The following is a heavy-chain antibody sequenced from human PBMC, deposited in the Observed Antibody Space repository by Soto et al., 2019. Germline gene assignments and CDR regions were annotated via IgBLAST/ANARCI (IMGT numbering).Heavy chain of an antibody. CDR1: GGSISPYY. D-gene: IGHD3-3*01. CDR3: ARGGMVIIPSATAFDY. J-gene: IGHJ4*02. V-gene: IGHV4-4*07. CDR2: IYASGST. Sequence: SETLSLTCTVSGGSISPYYWSWIRQPAGKGLEWIGRIYASGSTNYNPSLKGRVTMSVATSKNQFSLKLSSMTAADTAVYYCARGGMVIIPSATAFDYWGQGTLVTVSS.